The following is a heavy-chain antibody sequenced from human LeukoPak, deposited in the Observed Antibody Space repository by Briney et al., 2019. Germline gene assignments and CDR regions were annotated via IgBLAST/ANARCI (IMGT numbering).Heavy chain of an antibody. Sequence: PGGSLRLSCSASGFTFSDYAMYWVRQPPGKGLEYISGISSNGGSTNYADSVKGRFTISRGNSKNTLYLQMTSLRAEDTAVYYCVKETHGSGSYGDYWGQGTLVTIYS. CDR3: VKETHGSGSYGDY. CDR1: GFTFSDYA. CDR2: ISSNGGST. J-gene: IGHJ4*02. V-gene: IGHV3-64D*06. D-gene: IGHD3-10*01.